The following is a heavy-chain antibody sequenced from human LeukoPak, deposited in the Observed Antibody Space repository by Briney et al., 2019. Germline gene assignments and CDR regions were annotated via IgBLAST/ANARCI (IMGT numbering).Heavy chain of an antibody. J-gene: IGHJ4*02. CDR3: ARQGTYSSAIGMGY. CDR1: GGTFSSYA. D-gene: IGHD6-19*01. CDR2: IIPIFGTA. Sequence: ASVKVSCTASGGTFSSYAISWVRQAPGQGLEWMGGIIPIFGTASYAQKFQGRVTMTRDTSTRTVYMEVNSLRSEDTAVYYCARQGTYSSAIGMGYWGQGTLVTVSS. V-gene: IGHV1-69*05.